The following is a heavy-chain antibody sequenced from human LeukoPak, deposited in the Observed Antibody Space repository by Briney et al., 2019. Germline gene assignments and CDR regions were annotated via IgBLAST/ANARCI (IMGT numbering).Heavy chain of an antibody. CDR2: IWDDGSDK. D-gene: IGHD3-3*01. CDR3: AKDGGESTIYYYYYYYMDV. V-gene: IGHV3-30*02. CDR1: GFTFSSYG. Sequence: GGSLRLSCAASGFTFSSYGMHWVRQAPGKGLEWVAFIWDDGSDKYYADSVKGRFTISRDNAKNTLYVQMNSLRAEDTAVYYCAKDGGESTIYYYYYYYMDVWGKGTTVTVSS. J-gene: IGHJ6*03.